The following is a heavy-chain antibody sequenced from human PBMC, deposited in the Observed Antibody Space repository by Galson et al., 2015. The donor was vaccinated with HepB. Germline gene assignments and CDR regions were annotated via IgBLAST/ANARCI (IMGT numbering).Heavy chain of an antibody. Sequence: SVKVSCKASGYTFTTYGIIWVRQAPGQGLEWMGWISGNNANTKYAQKFQGRVTMTTDTSTTTAYLELRSLRSDDTAVYYCAREASYDSSGDYWGQGTLVTVSS. CDR2: ISGNNANT. J-gene: IGHJ4*02. CDR3: AREASYDSSGDY. D-gene: IGHD3-22*01. CDR1: GYTFTTYG. V-gene: IGHV1-18*04.